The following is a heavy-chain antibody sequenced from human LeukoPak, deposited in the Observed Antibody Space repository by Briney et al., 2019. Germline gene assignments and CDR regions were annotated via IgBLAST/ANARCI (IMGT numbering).Heavy chain of an antibody. J-gene: IGHJ3*02. CDR1: GFTFSSYW. CDR2: INSDGSST. V-gene: IGHV3-74*01. D-gene: IGHD3-10*01. Sequence: GGSLRLSCAASGFTFSSYWMHWVRQAPGKGLVWVSRINSDGSSTSYADSVKGRFTISRDSFKNTLYLQMNSLRPEDTAVYYCAKEGDYYGSGSYRDGFDIWGQGTRATVSS. CDR3: AKEGDYYGSGSYRDGFDI.